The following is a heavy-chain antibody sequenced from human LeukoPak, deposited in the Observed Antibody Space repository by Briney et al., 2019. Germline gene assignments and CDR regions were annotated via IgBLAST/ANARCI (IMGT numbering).Heavy chain of an antibody. CDR3: ARVRGGVWGSYRYDY. CDR1: GFTFSSYW. V-gene: IGHV3-7*01. D-gene: IGHD3-16*02. J-gene: IGHJ4*02. CDR2: IKQGGSEK. Sequence: GGSLRLSCAASGFTFSSYWMSWVRQAPGKGLEWVANIKQGGSEKYYVDSVKGRFTISSDNAKNSLYLQMNSLRAEDTAVYYCARVRGGVWGSYRYDYWGQGTLVTVSS.